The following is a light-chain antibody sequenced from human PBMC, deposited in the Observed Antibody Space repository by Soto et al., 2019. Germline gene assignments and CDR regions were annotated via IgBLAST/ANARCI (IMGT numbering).Light chain of an antibody. CDR1: SSDVGGYNY. V-gene: IGLV2-14*01. CDR2: DVS. CDR3: SSYTSRSFVV. J-gene: IGLJ2*01. Sequence: QSALTQPASVSGSPGQSITISCTGTSSDVGGYNYVSWYQQHPGKAPKLMIYDVSNRPSGVSNRFSGSKSGNTASLRISGLQAEDEADYYCSSYTSRSFVVFGGGTNLTVL.